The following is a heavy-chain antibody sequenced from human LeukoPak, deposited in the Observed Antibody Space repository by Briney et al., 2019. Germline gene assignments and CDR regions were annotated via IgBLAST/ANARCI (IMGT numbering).Heavy chain of an antibody. CDR3: AADILTGFVLFY. J-gene: IGHJ4*02. Sequence: ASVKVSCKASGYTFTCYYMHWVRQAPGQGLEWMGWINPNSGGTNYAQKFQGRVTMTRDTSISTAYMELSRLRSDDTAVYYCAADILTGFVLFYWGQGTLVTVSS. CDR1: GYTFTCYY. D-gene: IGHD3-9*01. V-gene: IGHV1-2*02. CDR2: INPNSGGT.